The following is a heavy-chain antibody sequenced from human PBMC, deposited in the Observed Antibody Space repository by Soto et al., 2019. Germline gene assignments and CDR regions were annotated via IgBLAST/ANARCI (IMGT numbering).Heavy chain of an antibody. Sequence: QVQLVQSGAEVKKPGASVKVSCKASGYTFTSYDINWVRQAPGQGLEWMGWMNPNGGNTGYAQKFKGRVTMTRNTSISTAYMELRSLRSEGTAVYYCARVGRDDYWGQGNLVTLSS. CDR2: MNPNGGNT. CDR1: GYTFTSYD. V-gene: IGHV1-8*01. CDR3: ARVGRDDY. J-gene: IGHJ4*02.